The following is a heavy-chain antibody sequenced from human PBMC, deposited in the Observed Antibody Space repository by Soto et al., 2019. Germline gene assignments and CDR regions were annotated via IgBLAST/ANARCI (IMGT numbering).Heavy chain of an antibody. V-gene: IGHV1-8*01. CDR3: AREGATDSSSWHFEY. J-gene: IGHJ4*02. CDR1: GYTFTSYD. CDR2: MNPNSGNT. Sequence: ASVKVSCKASGYTFTSYDINWVRQATGQGLEWMGWMNPNSGNTGYAQKFQGRVTMTRDTSTSTVYMELSSLRSEDTAVYYCAREGATDSSSWHFEYWGQGTLVTVSS. D-gene: IGHD6-13*01.